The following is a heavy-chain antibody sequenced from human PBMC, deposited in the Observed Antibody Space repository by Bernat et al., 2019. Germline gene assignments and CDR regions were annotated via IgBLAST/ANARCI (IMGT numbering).Heavy chain of an antibody. CDR2: ISSNSSYI. V-gene: IGHV3-21*05. CDR3: ARDCVELSWSGLLPDY. CDR1: GFTFSSYS. D-gene: IGHD3-3*02. Sequence: EVQLVESGGGVVKPGGSLRLSCAASGFTFSSYSMNRVRQAPGKGLEWVAYISSNSSYIYYADSVKGRFTISRDNAKNSLYLQMNSLRAEDTAVYYCARDCVELSWSGLLPDYWGQGTLVTVSS. J-gene: IGHJ4*02.